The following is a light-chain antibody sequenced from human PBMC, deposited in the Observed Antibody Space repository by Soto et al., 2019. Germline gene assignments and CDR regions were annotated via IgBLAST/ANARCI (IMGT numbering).Light chain of an antibody. Sequence: QSALTQPASVSGSPGQSITISCTGTSSDVGDYDYVSWYQQYAGKAPKMMVYEVSNRPSGVSNGFSGSKSGNTASLTISGLQAEDEADYYCSSYRSSNTLLFGGGTKLTVL. CDR1: SSDVGDYDY. CDR3: SSYRSSNTLL. CDR2: EVS. J-gene: IGLJ2*01. V-gene: IGLV2-14*01.